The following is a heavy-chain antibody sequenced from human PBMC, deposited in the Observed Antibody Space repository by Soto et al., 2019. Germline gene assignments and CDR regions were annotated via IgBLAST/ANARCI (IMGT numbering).Heavy chain of an antibody. CDR3: AHSGWITVTTHDAFDI. Sequence: QITLKESGPTLVKPTQTLTLTCTFSGFALSTSGVGVGWIGQPPGKALECLALIYWDNDKRYSPSLKSRLTITKDTSKKQVVLTMTNMDPVDTSTYYCAHSGWITVTTHDAFDIWGQGTLVTVSS. J-gene: IGHJ3*02. V-gene: IGHV2-5*02. CDR2: IYWDNDK. D-gene: IGHD4-17*01. CDR1: GFALSTSGVG.